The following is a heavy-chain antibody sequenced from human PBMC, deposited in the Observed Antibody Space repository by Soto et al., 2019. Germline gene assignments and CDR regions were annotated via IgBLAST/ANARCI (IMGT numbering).Heavy chain of an antibody. Sequence: EVQLLESGGGLVQSGGSLTISCTASGFVFSNYAVTWVRRTPGQGLEWVSAITASGGTTYYADSVKGRFTISRDNSRDNLFLHISSLRADDTALYYCVRGIYPSSAGGPFDLWGQGTLVTVSS. CDR3: VRGIYPSSAGGPFDL. D-gene: IGHD5-12*01. V-gene: IGHV3-23*01. J-gene: IGHJ4*02. CDR2: ITASGGTT. CDR1: GFVFSNYA.